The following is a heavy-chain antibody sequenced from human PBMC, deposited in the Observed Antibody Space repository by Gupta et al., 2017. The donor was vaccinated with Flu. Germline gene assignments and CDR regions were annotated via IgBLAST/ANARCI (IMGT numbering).Heavy chain of an antibody. CDR2: IRSKAYRGTT. D-gene: IGHD1-26*01. CDR1: GFPVGDYA. Sequence: EVQLVESGGDLVQPGRSLRLSCTSSGFPVGDYAMSWFRQAPGKRLELVGFIRSKAYRGTTEYAASVKGRSTISRNDSISVAYLQMDSLQSEDTAVYFCAKDSRGFIMGEFDCWGQGTLVSVS. V-gene: IGHV3-49*03. J-gene: IGHJ4*02. CDR3: AKDSRGFIMGEFDC.